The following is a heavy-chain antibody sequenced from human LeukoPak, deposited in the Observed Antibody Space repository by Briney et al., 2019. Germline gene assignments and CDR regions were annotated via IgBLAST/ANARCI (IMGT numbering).Heavy chain of an antibody. J-gene: IGHJ4*02. Sequence: GGSLRLSCAASGFTFSSYAMSWVRQAPGKGLEWVPAISGSGGSTYYADSVKGRFTISRDNSKNTLYLQMNSLRAEDTAVYYCAKDRSDYVWGSYRRPYYFDYWGQGTLVTVSS. CDR1: GFTFSSYA. CDR3: AKDRSDYVWGSYRRPYYFDY. D-gene: IGHD3-16*02. CDR2: ISGSGGST. V-gene: IGHV3-23*01.